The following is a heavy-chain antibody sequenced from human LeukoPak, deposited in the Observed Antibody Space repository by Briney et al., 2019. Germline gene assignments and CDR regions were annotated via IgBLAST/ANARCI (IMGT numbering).Heavy chain of an antibody. V-gene: IGHV3-23*01. CDR1: EFPFSNYG. D-gene: IGHD3-10*01. CDR3: ATAPGGY. J-gene: IGHJ4*02. Sequence: GGSLRLSCAASEFPFSNYGMSWVRQAPGKGLEWVSAISGSGGSTYYADSVKGRFTISRDNSKNTLYLQMNSLRAEDTAVYYCATAPGGYWGQGTLVTVSS. CDR2: ISGSGGST.